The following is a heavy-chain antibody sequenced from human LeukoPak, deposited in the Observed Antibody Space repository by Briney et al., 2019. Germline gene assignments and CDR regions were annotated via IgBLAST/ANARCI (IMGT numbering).Heavy chain of an antibody. V-gene: IGHV1-18*01. D-gene: IGHD4-11*01. J-gene: IGHJ4*02. CDR1: GYTFTSYG. CDR3: ARAGYTVTIDY. Sequence: ASVKVSCKASGYTFTSYGISWVRQAPGQGLEWMGWISAYNGNTNYAQKLQGRVTMTTDTSTSTAYVELRSLRSDDTAVYYCARAGYTVTIDYWGQGTLVTVSS. CDR2: ISAYNGNT.